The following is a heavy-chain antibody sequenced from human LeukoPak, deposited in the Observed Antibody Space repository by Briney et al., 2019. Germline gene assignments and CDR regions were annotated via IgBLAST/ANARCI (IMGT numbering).Heavy chain of an antibody. CDR2: INRSGKT. V-gene: IGHV4-34*01. CDR1: GGSFSSYY. J-gene: IGHJ5*02. CDR3: ARRAPGYQNIVVVTGQESWFDP. D-gene: IGHD2-21*02. Sequence: PAETLSLTCAVYGGSFSSYYGRGTRKPPGKGLEGIGEINRSGKTNYIPSLRSRVTISVETSKNQFSLKLSSVTAADTAVYYCARRAPGYQNIVVVTGQESWFDPWGQGTLVTVSS.